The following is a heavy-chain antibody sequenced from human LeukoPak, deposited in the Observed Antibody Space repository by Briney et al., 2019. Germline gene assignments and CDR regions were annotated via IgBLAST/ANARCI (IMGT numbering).Heavy chain of an antibody. V-gene: IGHV1-8*02. CDR2: MNPNSGNT. Sequence: GSSVKVSCKASGGTFSSYAISWVRQATGQGLEWMGWMNPNSGNTGYAQKFQGRVTMTRNTSISTAYMELSSLRSEDTAVYYCASGHCSGGSCYSPFDYWGQGTLVTVSS. CDR1: GGTFSSYA. J-gene: IGHJ4*02. D-gene: IGHD2-15*01. CDR3: ASGHCSGGSCYSPFDY.